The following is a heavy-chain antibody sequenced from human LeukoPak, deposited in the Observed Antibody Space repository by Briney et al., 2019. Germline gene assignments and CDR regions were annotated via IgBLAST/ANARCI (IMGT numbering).Heavy chain of an antibody. CDR3: SRGLDSRKLGY. J-gene: IGHJ4*02. D-gene: IGHD3-22*01. CDR2: IHPSGML. Sequence: SETLSLTCTVSGASFNSDDQYWNWIRQSPGKGLEWIGSIHPSGMLYNNPSLEGRVTMSRDTSKNQLSLNLNSVTAADTAVYFCSRGLDSRKLGYWGQGILVTVSS. CDR1: GASFNSDDQY. V-gene: IGHV4-31*03.